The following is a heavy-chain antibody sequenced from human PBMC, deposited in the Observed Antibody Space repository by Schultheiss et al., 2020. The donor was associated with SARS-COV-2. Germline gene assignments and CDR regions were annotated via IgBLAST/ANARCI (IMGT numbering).Heavy chain of an antibody. CDR3: ARVRAAAYYYDSSGYYFDY. CDR2: ISGNSDNT. D-gene: IGHD3-22*01. J-gene: IGHJ4*02. CDR1: GFTFSSYA. Sequence: GGSLRLSCTASGFTFSSYAMSWVRQAPGKGLEWVSSISGNSDNTYHADSVKGRFTISRDNAKNSLYLQMNSLRAEDTAVYYCARVRAAAYYYDSSGYYFDYWGQGTLVTVSS. V-gene: IGHV3-23*01.